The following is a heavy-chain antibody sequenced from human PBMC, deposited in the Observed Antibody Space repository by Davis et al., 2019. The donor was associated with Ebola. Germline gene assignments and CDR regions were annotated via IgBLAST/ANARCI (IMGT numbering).Heavy chain of an antibody. D-gene: IGHD3-10*01. Sequence: SGPTLVKPTETLTLTCTVSGFPLRNARMGVSWIRQPPGKALQWLAHIFSSDRKSYSTSLKNRLTISRDTSKNQVVLTMTNMDPVDTATYYCARIVEGSGSSAFDYWGQGTLVTVSS. CDR1: GFPLRNARMG. J-gene: IGHJ4*02. CDR3: ARIVEGSGSSAFDY. CDR2: IFSSDRK. V-gene: IGHV2-26*01.